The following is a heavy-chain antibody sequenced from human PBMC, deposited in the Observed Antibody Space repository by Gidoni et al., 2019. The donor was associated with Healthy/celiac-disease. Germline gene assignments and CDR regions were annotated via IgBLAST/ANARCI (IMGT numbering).Heavy chain of an antibody. CDR2: IWYDGSNK. J-gene: IGHJ4*02. CDR1: GFTFSSYG. V-gene: IGHV3-33*01. Sequence: QVQLVGSGGGVVQPGRSLRLSCAASGFTFSSYGMHWVRQAPGKGLEWVAVIWYDGSNKYYADSVKGRFTISRDNSKNTLYLQMNSLRAEDTAVYYCARGNLMLGYYDILTGYWYWSQGTLVTVSS. CDR3: ARGNLMLGYYDILTGYWY. D-gene: IGHD3-9*01.